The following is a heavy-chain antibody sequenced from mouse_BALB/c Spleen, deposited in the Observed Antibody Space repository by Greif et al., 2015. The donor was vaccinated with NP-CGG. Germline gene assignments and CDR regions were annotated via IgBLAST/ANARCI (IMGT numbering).Heavy chain of an antibody. V-gene: IGHV1S81*02. CDR1: GYTFTSYW. CDR2: INPSNGRT. J-gene: IGHJ2*01. D-gene: IGHD1-2*01. Sequence: QVQLEQSGAELVKPGASVKLSCKASGYTFTSYWMHWVKQRPGQGLEWIGEINPSNGRTNYNEKFKSKATLTADKSCSTAYMQLSSLTSEDSAVYYCARNYGYLYYFDYWGQGTTLTVSS. CDR3: ARNYGYLYYFDY.